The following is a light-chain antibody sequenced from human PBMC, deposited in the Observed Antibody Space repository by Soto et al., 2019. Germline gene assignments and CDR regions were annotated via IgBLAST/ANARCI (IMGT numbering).Light chain of an antibody. V-gene: IGLV2-23*02. CDR3: CSYAGSSSSI. CDR1: SSDVGTYNL. CDR2: EVT. Sequence: QSVLTQPASVSGSPGQSITISCSGTSSDVGTYNLVSWYQQYPGKAPRLMIYEVTKRPSGVSNRFPGSKSGNTASLTISGLQPEDEADYYCCSYAGSSSSIFGPGTKVTVL. J-gene: IGLJ1*01.